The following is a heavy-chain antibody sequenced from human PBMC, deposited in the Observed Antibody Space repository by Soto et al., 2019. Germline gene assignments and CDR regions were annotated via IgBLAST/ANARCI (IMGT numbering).Heavy chain of an antibody. CDR2: ITYDGSNK. V-gene: IGHV3-30*18. Sequence: GGSLRLSCAASGFTVSSNYMNWVRQAPGKGLEWVAVITYDGSNKYYADSVKGRFTISRDNSKNTLYLQMNSLRAEDTAVYYCAKVSAGPAPVEMATLHLGYWGQGTLVTVSS. CDR3: AKVSAGPAPVEMATLHLGY. J-gene: IGHJ4*02. D-gene: IGHD5-12*01. CDR1: GFTVSSNY.